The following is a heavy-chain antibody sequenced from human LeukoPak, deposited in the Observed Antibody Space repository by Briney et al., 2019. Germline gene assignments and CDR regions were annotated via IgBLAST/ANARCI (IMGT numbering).Heavy chain of an antibody. V-gene: IGHV1-46*01. J-gene: IGHJ4*02. CDR2: INPTGGST. CDR3: ARESTAFDY. Sequence: ASVKVSCKASGYTFTSYYMHWVRQAPGQGLEWMGLINPTGGSTSYAQQFQGRVSMSRDTSTSTVYMEMSSLTSEDTALYYCARESTAFDYWGQGTLVTVSS. CDR1: GYTFTSYY.